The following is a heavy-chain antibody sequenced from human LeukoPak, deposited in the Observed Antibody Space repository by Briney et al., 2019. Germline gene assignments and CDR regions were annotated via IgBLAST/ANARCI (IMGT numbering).Heavy chain of an antibody. CDR2: IYYSGST. Sequence: PSETLSLTCTVSGGSISSSSYYWGWIRQPPGKGLEWIGSIYYSGSTYYNPSLKSRVTISVDTSKNQFSLKLSSVTAADTAVYYCARGGPYCSSTSCYMVGNDYYYMDVWGKGTTVTVSS. CDR3: ARGGPYCSSTSCYMVGNDYYYMDV. V-gene: IGHV4-39*07. CDR1: GGSISSSSYY. D-gene: IGHD2-2*02. J-gene: IGHJ6*03.